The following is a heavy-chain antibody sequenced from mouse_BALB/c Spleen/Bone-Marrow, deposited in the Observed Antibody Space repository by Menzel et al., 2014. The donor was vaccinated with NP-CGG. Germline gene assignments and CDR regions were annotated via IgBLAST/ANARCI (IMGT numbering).Heavy chain of an antibody. D-gene: IGHD1-1*01. CDR3: ARARAYGSSFDY. Sequence: EVQGVESGGGLVQPGGSRKLSCAASGFTFSDYGMAWVRQAPGKGPEWVAFISNLAYSIYYTDTVTGRFTISRENAKNTLCLEMSSLRSEDTAMYYCARARAYGSSFDYWGQGTTLTVSS. J-gene: IGHJ2*01. CDR1: GFTFSDYG. V-gene: IGHV5-15*02. CDR2: ISNLAYSI.